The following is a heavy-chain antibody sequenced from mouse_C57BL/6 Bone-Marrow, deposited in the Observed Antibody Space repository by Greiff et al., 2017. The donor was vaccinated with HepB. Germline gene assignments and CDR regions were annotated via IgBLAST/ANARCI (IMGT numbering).Heavy chain of an antibody. V-gene: IGHV2-9-1*01. J-gene: IGHJ2*01. CDR1: GFSLTSYA. CDR2: IWTGGGT. D-gene: IGHD2-2*01. CDR3: ARNRGLRVGYYFDY. Sequence: QVQLQQSGPGLVAPSQSLSITCTVSGFSLTSYAISWVRQPPGKGLEWLGVIWTGGGTNYNSALKSRLSISKDNSKSQVFLKMNSLQTDDTARYYCARNRGLRVGYYFDYWGQGTTLTVSS.